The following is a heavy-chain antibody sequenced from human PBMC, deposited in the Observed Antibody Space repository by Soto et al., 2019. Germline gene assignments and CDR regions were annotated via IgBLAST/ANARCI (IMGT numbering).Heavy chain of an antibody. J-gene: IGHJ3*02. Sequence: ASVKVSCKASGYTFTSYGISWVRQAPGQGLEWMGWISAYNGNTNYAQKLQGRVTMTTDTSTSTAYMELRSLRSDDTAVYYCAPDRLGYYDSIGYSSDAFDIWGQGTMVTVSS. V-gene: IGHV1-18*04. CDR2: ISAYNGNT. CDR3: APDRLGYYDSIGYSSDAFDI. D-gene: IGHD3-22*01. CDR1: GYTFTSYG.